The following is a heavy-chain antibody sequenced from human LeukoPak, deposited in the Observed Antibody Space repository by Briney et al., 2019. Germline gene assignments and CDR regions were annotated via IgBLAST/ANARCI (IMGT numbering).Heavy chain of an antibody. J-gene: IGHJ4*02. V-gene: IGHV3-23*01. D-gene: IGHD1-26*01. CDR2: ISSSTEST. CDR3: AKVGAITPNFQYDY. Sequence: GGSLRLSCAASGFTFSTYAMSWVRQAPGKGLEWLSGISSSTESTYYADSVKGRFTISRDYSKNTVYLQMHSLRAEDTAVYYCAKVGAITPNFQYDYWGQGTLVTVSS. CDR1: GFTFSTYA.